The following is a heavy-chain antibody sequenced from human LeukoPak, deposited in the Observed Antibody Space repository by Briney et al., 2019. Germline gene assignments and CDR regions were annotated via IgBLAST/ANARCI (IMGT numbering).Heavy chain of an antibody. Sequence: GGALRLSCAASGFTFSSYWMHRVRQAPGVGLVGVSRISSDGSSTSFADSVKGRFTISRDNARNTLYLQMSSLRAEDTAVYYCARDNYDSSGYYYNFDSWGQGTLVTVSS. J-gene: IGHJ4*02. CDR2: ISSDGSST. CDR3: ARDNYDSSGYYYNFDS. D-gene: IGHD3-22*01. V-gene: IGHV3-74*01. CDR1: GFTFSSYW.